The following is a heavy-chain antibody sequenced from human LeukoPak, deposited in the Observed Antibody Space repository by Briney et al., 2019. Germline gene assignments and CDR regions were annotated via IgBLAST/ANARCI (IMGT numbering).Heavy chain of an antibody. CDR3: ASGPESYYFDY. CDR2: IYHSGST. CDR1: GGSISSGGYY. D-gene: IGHD6-25*01. V-gene: IGHV4-30-2*02. Sequence: PSETLSLTCTVSGGSISSGGYYWSWIRQPPGKGLEWIGYIYHSGSTYYNPSLKSRVTISLDTSKNQLSLKMTSVTAADTAMYYCASGPESYYFDYWGQGTLVTVSS. J-gene: IGHJ4*02.